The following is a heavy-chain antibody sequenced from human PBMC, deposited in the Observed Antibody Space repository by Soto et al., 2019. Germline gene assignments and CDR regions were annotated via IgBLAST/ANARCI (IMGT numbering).Heavy chain of an antibody. Sequence: QVQLVQSGAEVKKPGSSVKVSCKASGDTFSFYTLNWVRQAPGQGFEWVGRVNPILAMSSSAHKFQGRGSMFADKTTGTAYMELSSLGSDDTAGYYSATAEGSGRSPFDSWGQGTLVTVSS. CDR3: ATAEGSGRSPFDS. V-gene: IGHV1-69*02. J-gene: IGHJ4*02. D-gene: IGHD3-10*01. CDR1: GDTFSFYT. CDR2: VNPILAMS.